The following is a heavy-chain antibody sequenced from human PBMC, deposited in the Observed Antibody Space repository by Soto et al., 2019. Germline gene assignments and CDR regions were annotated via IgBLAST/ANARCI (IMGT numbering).Heavy chain of an antibody. CDR3: ARDTSSTSLRAEYFQF. CDR1: GGSISSGGYY. V-gene: IGHV4-31*03. Sequence: LSLTCTVSGGSISSGGYYWSWIRQHPGKGLEWIGYIYYSGSTYYNPSLKSRVTISVDTSKNQFSLRLTSVTAADTAVYYCARDTSSTSLRAEYFQFWGQGTQVTVSS. J-gene: IGHJ1*01. CDR2: IYYSGST. D-gene: IGHD6-13*01.